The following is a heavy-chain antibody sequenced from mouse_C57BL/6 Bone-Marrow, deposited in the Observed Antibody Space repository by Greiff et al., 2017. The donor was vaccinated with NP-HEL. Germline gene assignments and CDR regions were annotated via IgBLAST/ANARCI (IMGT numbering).Heavy chain of an antibody. CDR1: GYAFSSSW. CDR3: ARSGYFDV. Sequence: VQLQQSGPELVEPGASVKISCKASGYAFSSSWMNWVKQRPGKGLEWIGRIYPGDGDTNYNGKFKGKATLTADKSSSTAYMQLSSLTSEDSAVYFCARSGYFDVWGTGTTVTVSS. CDR2: IYPGDGDT. V-gene: IGHV1-82*01. J-gene: IGHJ1*03.